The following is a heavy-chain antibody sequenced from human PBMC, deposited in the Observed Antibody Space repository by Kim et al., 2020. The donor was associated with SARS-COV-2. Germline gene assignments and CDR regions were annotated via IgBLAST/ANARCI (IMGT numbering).Heavy chain of an antibody. J-gene: IGHJ4*02. D-gene: IGHD3-10*01. CDR2: IIHSGST. CDR1: GGSFSGYY. V-gene: IGHV4-34*12. CDR3: AMRGSATGTYYIDY. Sequence: SETLSLTCAVYGGSFSGYYWSWIRQPPGKGLEWIGEIIHSGSTNYNPSLKSRVTISVDTSKNQFSLKLSSVTAADTAVYYCAMRGSATGTYYIDYWGQGTLVTVSS.